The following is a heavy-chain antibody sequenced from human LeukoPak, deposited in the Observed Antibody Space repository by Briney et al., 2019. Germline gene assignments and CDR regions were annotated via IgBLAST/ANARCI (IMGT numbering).Heavy chain of an antibody. D-gene: IGHD3-10*01. CDR2: IGAGGTFT. J-gene: IGHJ4*02. CDR3: ARVRGGNFDF. V-gene: IGHV3-23*01. Sequence: GGSLRLSCTASGFTFSSYAMNWVRQAPGKGLEWVSGIGAGGTFTYYADSVKGRFTISRDNAKNSLFVQMNSLRAEDTAVYYCARVRGGNFDFWGQGTLVTVSS. CDR1: GFTFSSYA.